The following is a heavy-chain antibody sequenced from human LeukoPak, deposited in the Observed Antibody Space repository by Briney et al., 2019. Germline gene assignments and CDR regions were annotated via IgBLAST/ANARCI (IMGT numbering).Heavy chain of an antibody. D-gene: IGHD4-17*01. V-gene: IGHV5-51*01. CDR1: GDSFTCYW. Sequence: GESLKISCKGAGDSFTCYWICRVPQMPGKGLEWMGIIYPGDSDTRYSPSFQGQVTISADKSISTAYLQWSSLKASDTAMYYCARLDGQGAFDIWGQGTMVTVSS. CDR3: ARLDGQGAFDI. CDR2: IYPGDSDT. J-gene: IGHJ3*02.